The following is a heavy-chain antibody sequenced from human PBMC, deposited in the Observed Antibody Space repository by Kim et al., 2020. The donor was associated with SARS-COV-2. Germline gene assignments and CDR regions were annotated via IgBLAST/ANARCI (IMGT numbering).Heavy chain of an antibody. V-gene: IGHV1-69*04. Sequence: FQGQVTITADKSTSTAYMGLSSLRSEDTAVYYCARASFFYDSSGYHFDYWGQGTLVTVSS. CDR3: ARASFFYDSSGYHFDY. D-gene: IGHD3-22*01. J-gene: IGHJ4*02.